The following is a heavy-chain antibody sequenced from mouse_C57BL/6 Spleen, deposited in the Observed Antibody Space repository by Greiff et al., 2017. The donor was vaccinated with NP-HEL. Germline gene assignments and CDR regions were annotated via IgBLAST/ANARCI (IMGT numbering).Heavy chain of an antibody. CDR1: GYTFTSYW. Sequence: QVQLQQPGAELVMPGASVKLSCKASGYTFTSYWMHWVKQRPGQGLEWIGEIDPSASYTNYNQKFKGKSTLTVDKSSSTAYMQLSSLTSEDSAVYYCARKDYSKAWFAYWGQGTLVTVSA. CDR3: ARKDYSKAWFAY. V-gene: IGHV1-69*01. J-gene: IGHJ3*01. CDR2: IDPSASYT. D-gene: IGHD2-5*01.